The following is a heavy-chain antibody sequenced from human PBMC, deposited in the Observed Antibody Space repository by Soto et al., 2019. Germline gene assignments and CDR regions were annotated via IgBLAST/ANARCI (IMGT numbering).Heavy chain of an antibody. CDR3: VSLSNYDSSGYYSVGSSDP. Sequence: SETLSLTCTVSGGSVSSSSYYWGWVRLPPGKGLEWIGSVYFSGSTYYNPSLQSRVTISVDKSKNQFSLKLRSVTVADTAVYYCVSLSNYDSSGYYSVGSSDPWGQGTLVTVSS. V-gene: IGHV4-39*01. J-gene: IGHJ5*02. CDR2: VYFSGST. D-gene: IGHD3-22*01. CDR1: GGSVSSSSYY.